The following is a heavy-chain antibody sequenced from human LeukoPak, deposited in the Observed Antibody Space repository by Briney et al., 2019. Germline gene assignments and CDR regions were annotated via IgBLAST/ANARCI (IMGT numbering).Heavy chain of an antibody. CDR1: GFTFSSYS. J-gene: IGHJ3*02. Sequence: PGGSLRLSCAASGFTFSSYSMNWVRQAPGKGLEWVSYITFSSSIIYYADSVKGRFTISRDNAKNSLYLQMNSLRAEDTAVYYCARDPIGYSYGLGAFDIWGQGTMVTVSS. CDR3: ARDPIGYSYGLGAFDI. D-gene: IGHD5-18*01. CDR2: ITFSSSII. V-gene: IGHV3-48*01.